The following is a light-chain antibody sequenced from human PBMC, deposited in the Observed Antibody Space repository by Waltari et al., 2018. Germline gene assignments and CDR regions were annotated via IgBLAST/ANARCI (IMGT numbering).Light chain of an antibody. CDR3: QQSYNTPPT. CDR1: QSISVY. Sequence: DIQMTQSTPSLSASVGDRVTITCRASQSISVYLDWFQQNPGKAPKLLIYKASSLHSGVPSRFSGSGSGTDFTLTISSLQPEDFAIYYCQQSYNTPPTFGQGTKVEIK. CDR2: KAS. J-gene: IGKJ1*01. V-gene: IGKV1-39*01.